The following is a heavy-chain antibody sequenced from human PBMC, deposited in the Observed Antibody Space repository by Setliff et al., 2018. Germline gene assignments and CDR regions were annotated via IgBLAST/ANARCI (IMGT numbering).Heavy chain of an antibody. D-gene: IGHD1-26*01. CDR2: IDPTDSYT. J-gene: IGHJ6*02. Sequence: GESLKISCTGSGYSFTTYWISWVRQMPGKGPEWMGRIDPTDSYTNYNPSFQGRITISADKSVNTVYVQWSSLKAADTAVYFCARDRVGGAPSSSYYYSPMDVWGQGTAVTVSS. CDR1: GYSFTTYW. CDR3: ARDRVGGAPSSSYYYSPMDV. V-gene: IGHV5-10-1*01.